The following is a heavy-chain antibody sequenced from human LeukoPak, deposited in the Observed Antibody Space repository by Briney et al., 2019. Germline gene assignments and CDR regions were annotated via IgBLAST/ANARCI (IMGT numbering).Heavy chain of an antibody. D-gene: IGHD6-19*01. Sequence: ASVKVSCKASGHTFSGYYMHWVRQAPGQGLEWMGWINPNSGGTNHAQKFQGRVSMTRDTSISTAYMELSRLRSDDTAVYYCAQSSGWDSLKYWGQGTLVTVSS. V-gene: IGHV1-2*02. CDR2: INPNSGGT. J-gene: IGHJ4*02. CDR3: AQSSGWDSLKY. CDR1: GHTFSGYY.